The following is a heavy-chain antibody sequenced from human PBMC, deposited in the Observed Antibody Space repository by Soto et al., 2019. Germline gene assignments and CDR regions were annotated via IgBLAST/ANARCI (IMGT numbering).Heavy chain of an antibody. Sequence: PGESLKISCKGSGYSFTSYWISWVRQMPGKGLEWMGRIDPSDSYTNYSPSFQGHVTISADKSISTAYLQWSSLKASDIAMYYCARIFNDAFDIWGQGTMVTVSS. CDR2: IDPSDSYT. V-gene: IGHV5-10-1*01. CDR3: ARIFNDAFDI. CDR1: GYSFTSYW. J-gene: IGHJ3*02.